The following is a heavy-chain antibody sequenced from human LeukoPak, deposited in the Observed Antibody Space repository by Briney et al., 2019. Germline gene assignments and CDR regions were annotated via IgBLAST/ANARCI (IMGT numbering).Heavy chain of an antibody. J-gene: IGHJ4*02. D-gene: IGHD6-13*01. V-gene: IGHV3-30*02. CDR3: AKGGSSSWDFFDY. CDR2: IRYDANIE. CDR1: GFSFRSYG. Sequence: GGSLGLSCAASGFSFRSYGMHWVRQAPGKGLEWVAFIRYDANIEYYADSVKGRFTISRDNSKNTLFLQMNSLRAVDTAVYYCAKGGSSSWDFFDYWGQGTLVTVSS.